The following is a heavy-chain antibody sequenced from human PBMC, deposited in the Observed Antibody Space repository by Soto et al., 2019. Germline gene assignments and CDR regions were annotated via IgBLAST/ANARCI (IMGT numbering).Heavy chain of an antibody. V-gene: IGHV3-30*18. D-gene: IGHD3-22*01. CDR2: ISYDGSNK. CDR3: AKYRMTYYYDSSGYYPTPFDY. Sequence: GGSLRLSCAASGFTFSSYGMHWVRQAPGKGLEWVAVISYDGSNKYYADSVKGRFTISRDNSKNTLYLQMNSLRAEDTAVYYCAKYRMTYYYDSSGYYPTPFDYWGQGTLVTVSS. CDR1: GFTFSSYG. J-gene: IGHJ4*02.